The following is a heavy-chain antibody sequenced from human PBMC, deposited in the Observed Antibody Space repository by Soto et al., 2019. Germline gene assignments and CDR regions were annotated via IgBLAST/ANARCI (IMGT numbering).Heavy chain of an antibody. V-gene: IGHV3-23*01. D-gene: IGHD3-10*01. CDR3: ASDYGSGSPDAFDI. CDR1: GFTFSSYA. Sequence: LSLTCAASGFTFSSYAMSWVRQAPGKGLEWVSAISGSGGSTYYADSVKGRFTISRDNSKNTLYLQMNSLRAEDTAVYYCASDYGSGSPDAFDIWGQGTMVTVSS. J-gene: IGHJ3*02. CDR2: ISGSGGST.